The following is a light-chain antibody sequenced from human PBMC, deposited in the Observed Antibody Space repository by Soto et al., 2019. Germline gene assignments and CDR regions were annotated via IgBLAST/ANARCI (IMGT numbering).Light chain of an antibody. J-gene: IGKJ5*01. CDR2: DTS. CDR3: QQYNSWPLT. Sequence: EIVMTQSPATLYASLGERATLSCRASQSVSNNLAWHQQKPGQAPRLLIYDTSTRATGIPARFSGSGSGTAFTLTISSLQSEDFAIYYCQQYNSWPLTFGQGTLLEIK. V-gene: IGKV3-15*01. CDR1: QSVSNN.